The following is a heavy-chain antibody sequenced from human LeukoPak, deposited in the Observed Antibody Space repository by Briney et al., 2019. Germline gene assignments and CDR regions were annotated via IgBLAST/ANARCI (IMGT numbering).Heavy chain of an antibody. CDR2: INSDESIT. CDR1: EFTFSNYW. CDR3: ANIAVAGTNVDY. V-gene: IGHV3-74*01. Sequence: GGSLRLSCAASEFTFSNYWMHWVRQAPGKGLVWVSRINSDESITSYADSVKGRFTISRDNAKNTLYLQMNSLRAEDTAVYYCANIAVAGTNVDYWGQGTLVTVSS. D-gene: IGHD6-19*01. J-gene: IGHJ4*02.